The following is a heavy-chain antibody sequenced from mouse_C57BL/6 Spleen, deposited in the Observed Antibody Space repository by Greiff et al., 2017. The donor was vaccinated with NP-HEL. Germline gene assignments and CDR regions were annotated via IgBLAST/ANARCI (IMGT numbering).Heavy chain of an antibody. V-gene: IGHV1-15*01. CDR1: GYTFTDYE. D-gene: IGHD2-2*01. CDR3: RQHYYGCEGCSF. CDR2: IDPETGGT. Sequence: QVQLKESGAELVRPGASVTLSCKASGYTFTDYEMHWVKQTPVHGLEWIGAIDPETGGTAYNQKFKGKAILTADKSSSTAYMELRSLTSEDSAVYYCRQHYYGCEGCSFWRRGSLLTVSA. J-gene: IGHJ3*01.